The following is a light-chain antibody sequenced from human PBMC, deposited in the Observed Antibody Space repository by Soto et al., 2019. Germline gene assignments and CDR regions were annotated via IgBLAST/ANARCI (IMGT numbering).Light chain of an antibody. J-gene: IGKJ3*01. V-gene: IGKV3D-15*01. CDR3: QHYDNTPPSVT. CDR2: GAS. Sequence: EVEMTQSPATLSVPPGERASLSCRASQFVSSNLAWYQQKPGQAPRLLIYGASNRATGIPDRFSGSGSGTDFTLTISRLEPEDFAVYYCQHYDNTPPSVTFGPGTKVDIK. CDR1: QFVSSN.